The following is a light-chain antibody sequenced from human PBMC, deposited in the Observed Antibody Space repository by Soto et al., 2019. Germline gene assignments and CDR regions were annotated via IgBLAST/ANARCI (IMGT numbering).Light chain of an antibody. Sequence: EIVMTQSPGTLSVSPWERVTLSCRASQSVRSKLVWYQRKPGQSPRLLISDASTRATGMPGRFSGSGSGTEFTLTISSLQSEDFAIYYCQQYNNWASITFGQGTRLEIK. CDR2: DAS. CDR3: QQYNNWASIT. J-gene: IGKJ5*01. CDR1: QSVRSK. V-gene: IGKV3-15*01.